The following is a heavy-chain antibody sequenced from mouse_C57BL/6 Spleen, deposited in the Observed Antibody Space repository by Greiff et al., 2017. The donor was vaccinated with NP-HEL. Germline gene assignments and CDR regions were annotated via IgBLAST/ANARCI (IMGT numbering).Heavy chain of an antibody. CDR2: ISNGGGST. V-gene: IGHV5-12*01. CDR1: GFTFSDYY. CDR3: ARQDYDYDWFAY. D-gene: IGHD2-4*01. J-gene: IGHJ3*01. Sequence: EVKLVESGGGLVQPGGSLKLSCAASGFTFSDYYMYWVRQTPEKRLEWVAYISNGGGSTYYPDTVKGRFTISRDNAKNTLYLQMSRLKSEDTAMYYCARQDYDYDWFAYWGQGTLVTVSA.